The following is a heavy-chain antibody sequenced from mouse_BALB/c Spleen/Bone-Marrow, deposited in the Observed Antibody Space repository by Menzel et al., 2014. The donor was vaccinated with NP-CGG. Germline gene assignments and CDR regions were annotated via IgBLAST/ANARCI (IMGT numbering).Heavy chain of an antibody. D-gene: IGHD1-1*01. Sequence: EVKLMESGPDLVKPGASVKISCKASGYSFSGYFMHWVKQSHGKSLEWIGRINPYNGESLYNQKFKDKDTLTADKSSTTAHMDLLSLTSEDSAVYYCGRGGSVVTKGSTYWYFDLWGAGTTVTISS. CDR3: GRGGSVVTKGSTYWYFDL. CDR2: INPYNGES. J-gene: IGHJ1*01. CDR1: GYSFSGYF. V-gene: IGHV1-37*01.